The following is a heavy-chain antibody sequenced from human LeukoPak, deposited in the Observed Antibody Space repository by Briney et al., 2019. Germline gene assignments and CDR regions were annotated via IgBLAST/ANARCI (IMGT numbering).Heavy chain of an antibody. J-gene: IGHJ4*02. CDR1: GGSISSYY. CDR2: IYYSGST. D-gene: IGHD6-19*01. CDR3: ASRTIAVAGTFDY. V-gene: IGHV4-59*01. Sequence: SETLSLTCTVSGGSISSYYWSWLRQPPGKGLEWIGYIYYSGSTNYNPSLKSRVTISVDTSKNQFSLKLSSVTAADTAVYYCASRTIAVAGTFDYWGQGTLVTVSS.